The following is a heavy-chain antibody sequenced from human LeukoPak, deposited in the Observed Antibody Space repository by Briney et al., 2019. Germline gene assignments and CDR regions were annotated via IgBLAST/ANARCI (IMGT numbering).Heavy chain of an antibody. CDR3: AKNMGYGGNSAFDI. D-gene: IGHD4-23*01. V-gene: IGHV3-23*01. Sequence: GGSLRLSCAASGFTFKSYGMSWVRQAPREALEWVSVISGSGDNTNYADPVKGRFTISRDNSKNTLYVQMNSLRAEDTAVYYCAKNMGYGGNSAFDIWGQGTMVTVSS. CDR2: ISGSGDNT. CDR1: GFTFKSYG. J-gene: IGHJ3*02.